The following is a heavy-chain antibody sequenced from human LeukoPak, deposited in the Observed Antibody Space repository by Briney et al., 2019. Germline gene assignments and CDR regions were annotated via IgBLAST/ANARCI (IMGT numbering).Heavy chain of an antibody. CDR2: IYYSGST. D-gene: IGHD7-27*01. J-gene: IGHJ4*02. V-gene: IGHV4-59*08. CDR3: ARGFRGDNFDY. CDR1: GGSISTYY. Sequence: PSETLSLTCTVSGGSISTYYWNWIRQPPGKGLEYIGYIYYSGSTNYNPSLKSRVTISVDTSKNQFSLKLTSVTAADTAVYFCARGFRGDNFDYWGQGTLVTVSS.